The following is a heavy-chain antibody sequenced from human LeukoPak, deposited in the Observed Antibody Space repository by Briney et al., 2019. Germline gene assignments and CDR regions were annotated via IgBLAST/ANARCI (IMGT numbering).Heavy chain of an antibody. Sequence: SVKVSCKASGDTFSSFAVSWVRQAPGQGLEWMGRIIPLFGTADYAQRYQGRVTISADNSLNTAYLELSSLRSDDTAVYYCARDRHIVVVTDFDYWGQGTLVTVSS. CDR3: ARDRHIVVVTDFDY. CDR2: IIPLFGTA. CDR1: GDTFSSFA. J-gene: IGHJ4*02. V-gene: IGHV1-69*06. D-gene: IGHD2-21*02.